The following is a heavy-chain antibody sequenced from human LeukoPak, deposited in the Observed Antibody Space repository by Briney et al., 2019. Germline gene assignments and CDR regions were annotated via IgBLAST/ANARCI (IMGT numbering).Heavy chain of an antibody. D-gene: IGHD3-3*01. J-gene: IGHJ3*02. Sequence: SETLSLTCTVSGGSISSYYWNWIRQPPGKGLEWIGYIYYSGSTNYNPSLKSRVTISVDTSKNQFSLKLSSVTAADTAVYYCARERSGSEIFARSFDIWGQGTMVTVSS. CDR1: GGSISSYY. CDR3: ARERSGSEIFARSFDI. V-gene: IGHV4-59*12. CDR2: IYYSGST.